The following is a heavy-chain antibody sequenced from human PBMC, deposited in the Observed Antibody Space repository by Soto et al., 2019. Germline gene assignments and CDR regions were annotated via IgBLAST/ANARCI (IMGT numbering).Heavy chain of an antibody. CDR3: TRCSGGSCPLDY. J-gene: IGHJ4*02. D-gene: IGHD2-15*01. Sequence: GGSLRLSCGASGFTFIGSAMHWVRQASGKGLEWVGRIRSKANSYATAYAASVKGRFTISRDDSKNTAYLQMNSLKTEDAAVYYCTRCSGGSCPLDYWGQGTLVTAPQ. CDR2: IRSKANSYAT. CDR1: GFTFIGSA. V-gene: IGHV3-73*01.